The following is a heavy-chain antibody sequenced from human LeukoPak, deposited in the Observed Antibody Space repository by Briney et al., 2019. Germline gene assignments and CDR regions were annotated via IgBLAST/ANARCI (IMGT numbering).Heavy chain of an antibody. CDR1: GYTFTSYD. J-gene: IGHJ4*02. CDR2: MKPNSGNT. CDR3: ATGPLGYCSGGSCS. D-gene: IGHD2-15*01. Sequence: ASVKVSCKASGYTFTSYDINWVRQATGQGLEWMGGMKPNSGNTGYAQKFQGRITMTRNTSISTAYMELSSLRSEDTAVYYCATGPLGYCSGGSCSWGQGTLVTVSS. V-gene: IGHV1-8*01.